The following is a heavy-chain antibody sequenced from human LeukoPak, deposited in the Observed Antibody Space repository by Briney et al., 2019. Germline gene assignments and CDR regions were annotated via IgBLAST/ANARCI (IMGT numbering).Heavy chain of an antibody. J-gene: IGHJ4*02. D-gene: IGHD3-16*01. V-gene: IGHV1-18*01. CDR2: IAIYDDYT. Sequence: ASVKVSCKASGYTFSSYGISWVRQAPGQGLEWMGWIAIYDDYTNYAHKLQGRITMTTDTSTTTAHMELRSLRSDDTAMYYCARGGPDTLAGNLGDYWGQGTLVTVSS. CDR1: GYTFSSYG. CDR3: ARGGPDTLAGNLGDY.